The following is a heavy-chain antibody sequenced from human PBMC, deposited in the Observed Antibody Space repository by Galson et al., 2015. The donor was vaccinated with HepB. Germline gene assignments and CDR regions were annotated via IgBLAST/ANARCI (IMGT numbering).Heavy chain of an antibody. CDR3: ASQATPGIAVAPTDY. J-gene: IGHJ4*02. CDR1: GGTFSSYA. V-gene: IGHV1-69*06. D-gene: IGHD6-19*01. CDR2: IIPIFGTA. Sequence: SVKVSCKASGGTFSSYAISWVRQAPGQGLEWMGGIIPIFGTANYAQKFQGRVTITADKSTSTAYMELSSLRSEDTAVYYCASQATPGIAVAPTDYWGQGTLVTVSS.